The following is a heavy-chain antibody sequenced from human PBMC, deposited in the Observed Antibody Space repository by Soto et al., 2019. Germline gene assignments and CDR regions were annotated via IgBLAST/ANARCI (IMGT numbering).Heavy chain of an antibody. J-gene: IGHJ4*02. CDR3: ARDWSSSGWYGEYYCDY. CDR1: GYTFTGYY. Sequence: ASVKVSCKASGYTFTGYYMHWVRQAPGQGLEWMGWINPNSGGTNYAQKFQGWVTMTRDTSISTAYMELSRLRSDDTAVYYCARDWSSSGWYGEYYCDYWGQGTLVTVSS. V-gene: IGHV1-2*04. CDR2: INPNSGGT. D-gene: IGHD6-19*01.